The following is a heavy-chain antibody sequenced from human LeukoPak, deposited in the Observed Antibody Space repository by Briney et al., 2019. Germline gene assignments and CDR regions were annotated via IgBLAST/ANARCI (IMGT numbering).Heavy chain of an antibody. J-gene: IGHJ4*02. CDR3: ARDLSPYYDSSGYLI. CDR1: GFTVSSNY. Sequence: PGGSLRLSCAASGFTVSSNYMSWVRQAPGKGLEWVSVIYSGGSTYYADSVKGRFTISRDNSKNTLYLQMNSLRAEDTAVYYCARDLSPYYDSSGYLIWGQGTLVTVSS. V-gene: IGHV3-53*05. D-gene: IGHD3-22*01. CDR2: IYSGGST.